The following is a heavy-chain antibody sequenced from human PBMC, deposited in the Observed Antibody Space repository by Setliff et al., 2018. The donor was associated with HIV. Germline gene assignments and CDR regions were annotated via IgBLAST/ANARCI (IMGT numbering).Heavy chain of an antibody. V-gene: IGHV3-74*01. CDR1: GYNFGVYW. CDR3: ARDRGRPDSFDI. J-gene: IGHJ3*02. Sequence: PGGSLRLSCAASGYNFGVYWMHWVRQVPGKGLVWVSHINSHGSGTKYADSVKGRFTMSRDNAKNTLYLQMNSLKAEDTALYFCARDRGRPDSFDIWGQGTMVTVSS. CDR2: INSHGSGT. D-gene: IGHD1-26*01.